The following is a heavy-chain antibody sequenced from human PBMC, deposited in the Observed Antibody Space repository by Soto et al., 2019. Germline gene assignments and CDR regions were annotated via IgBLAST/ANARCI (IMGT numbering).Heavy chain of an antibody. CDR2: IYHSGST. Sequence: SETLSLTCAVSGGSISSSNWWSWVRQPPGKGLEWIGEIYHSGSTNYNPSLKSRVTISVDKSKNQFSLNMSSVTAADTAVYSCAKNQPIAAARFYYYGMDVWGQVNTVT. CDR3: AKNQPIAAARFYYYGMDV. J-gene: IGHJ6*02. CDR1: GGSISSSNW. V-gene: IGHV4-4*02. D-gene: IGHD6-13*01.